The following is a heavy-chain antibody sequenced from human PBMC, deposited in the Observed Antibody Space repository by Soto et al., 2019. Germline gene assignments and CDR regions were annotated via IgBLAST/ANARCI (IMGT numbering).Heavy chain of an antibody. V-gene: IGHV1-69*13. CDR2: IIPIFGTA. Sequence: GASVKVSCKASGGTFSSYAISWVRQAPGQGLEWMGGIIPIFGTANYAQKFQGRVTITEDESTSIAYMELSSLRSEDTAVYYCASYCSGGSCSYYYYYGMDVWGQGTTVTVSS. CDR3: ASYCSGGSCSYYYYYGMDV. CDR1: GGTFSSYA. D-gene: IGHD2-15*01. J-gene: IGHJ6*02.